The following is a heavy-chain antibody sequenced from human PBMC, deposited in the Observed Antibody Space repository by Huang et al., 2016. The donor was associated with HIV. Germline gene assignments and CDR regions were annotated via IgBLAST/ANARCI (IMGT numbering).Heavy chain of an antibody. D-gene: IGHD5-12*01. V-gene: IGHV4-59*11. CDR3: ARGGGYDRGVEDY. CDR2: SSYSGST. CDR1: GGSISSHY. Sequence: QVQLQESGPGLVKPSETLSLTCTVSGGSISSHYWSWIRQPPGKGLEWIGSSSYSGSTNHNPSPKSRVTRLADTSKNQFFLKRSSVTAADTAMYYCARGGGYDRGVEDYWGQGTLVTVSS. J-gene: IGHJ4*02.